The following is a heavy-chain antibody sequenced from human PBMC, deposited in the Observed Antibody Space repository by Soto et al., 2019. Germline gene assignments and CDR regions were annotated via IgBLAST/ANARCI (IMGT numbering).Heavy chain of an antibody. CDR1: GGSISSGGYS. V-gene: IGHV4-30-2*01. CDR2: IYHSGST. J-gene: IGHJ5*02. Sequence: QLQLQESGSGLVKPSQTLSLTCAVSGGSISSGGYSWSWIRQPPGKGLEWIGYIYHSGSTYYNPSPKERVTQTGGRSKNQFSLEASPVTAGDPAVFYRARVPGPWGQGTLVTVSS. CDR3: ARVPGP.